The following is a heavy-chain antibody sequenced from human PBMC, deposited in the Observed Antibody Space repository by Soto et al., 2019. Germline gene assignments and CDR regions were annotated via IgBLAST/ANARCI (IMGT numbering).Heavy chain of an antibody. D-gene: IGHD4-4*01. J-gene: IGHJ4*02. V-gene: IGHV1-69*13. Sequence: ASVKVSCKASGGTFSSYAISWGRQAPGQGLEWMGGIIPIFGTANYAQKFQGRVTITADESTSTAYTELSSLRSEDTAVYYCARGNSNYVYLYDYWGQGTLVTVSS. CDR1: GGTFSSYA. CDR3: ARGNSNYVYLYDY. CDR2: IIPIFGTA.